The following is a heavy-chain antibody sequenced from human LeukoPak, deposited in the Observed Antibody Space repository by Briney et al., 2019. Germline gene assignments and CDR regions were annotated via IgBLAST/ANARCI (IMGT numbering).Heavy chain of an antibody. CDR2: IKQDGSEK. D-gene: IGHD5-18*01. CDR1: GFTFSNYW. CDR3: ARDQRGYSYGYDDY. J-gene: IGHJ4*02. Sequence: PGGSLRLSCAASGFTFSNYWMSWVRQAPGKGPEWVANIKQDGSEKYYVDSVKGRFTISRDNAKNSLYLQMNSLRAEDTAIYYCARDQRGYSYGYDDYWGQGTLVTVSS. V-gene: IGHV3-7*01.